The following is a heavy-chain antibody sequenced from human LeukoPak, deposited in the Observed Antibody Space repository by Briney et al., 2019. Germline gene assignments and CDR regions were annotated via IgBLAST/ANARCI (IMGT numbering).Heavy chain of an antibody. CDR2: INDSGST. J-gene: IGHJ4*02. CDR1: GGSFSNYY. Sequence: SETLSLTCAVYGGSFSNYYWSWIRQPPGKGLEWIGEINDSGSTIYNPSLKSRVTISLDTSKNQFSLKLKSVTAADTAVYYCARPNNWNDVWGQGTLVTVSS. CDR3: ARPNNWNDV. D-gene: IGHD1-20*01. V-gene: IGHV4-34*01.